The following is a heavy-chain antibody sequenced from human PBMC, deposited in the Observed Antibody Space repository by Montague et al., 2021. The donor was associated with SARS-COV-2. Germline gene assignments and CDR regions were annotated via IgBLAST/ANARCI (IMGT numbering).Heavy chain of an antibody. J-gene: IGHJ6*02. Sequence: TLSLTCTVSGGSISSGSYYWSWIRQPAGKGLEWIGRIYTSGSTNYNPSLKSRVTISVDTSKNQFSLKLGSVTAADTAVYYCARDRVDRYSGSRTAYGMDVWGQGTTVTVSS. D-gene: IGHD1-26*01. CDR2: IYTSGST. CDR1: GGSISSGSYY. CDR3: ARDRVDRYSGSRTAYGMDV. V-gene: IGHV4-61*02.